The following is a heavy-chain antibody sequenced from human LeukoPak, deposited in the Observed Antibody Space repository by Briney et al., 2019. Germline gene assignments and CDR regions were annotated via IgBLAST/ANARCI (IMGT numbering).Heavy chain of an antibody. Sequence: ASVKASCKASGYTFTSYDINWVRQATGQGLEWMGWMNPNSGNTGYAQKFQARVTITRNTSISTAYMELSSLRSEDTAVYYYARSVGYSRSDYWRQGTLVTVSS. CDR3: ARSVGYSRSDY. J-gene: IGHJ4*02. V-gene: IGHV1-8*03. CDR2: MNPNSGNT. CDR1: GYTFTSYD. D-gene: IGHD6-13*01.